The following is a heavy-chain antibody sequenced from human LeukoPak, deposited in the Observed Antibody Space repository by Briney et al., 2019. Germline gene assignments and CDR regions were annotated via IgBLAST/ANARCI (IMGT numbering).Heavy chain of an antibody. V-gene: IGHV3-11*06. CDR2: ISSSSSYT. CDR1: GFTFSDYY. Sequence: GGSLRLSCAASGFTFSDYYMSWIRQAPGKGLEWVSYISSSSSYTNYAGSVKGRFTISRDNAKNSLYLQMNSLRAEDTAVYYCARTPGTYYYGSGRPEDFDYWGQGTLVTVSS. J-gene: IGHJ4*02. D-gene: IGHD3-10*01. CDR3: ARTPGTYYYGSGRPEDFDY.